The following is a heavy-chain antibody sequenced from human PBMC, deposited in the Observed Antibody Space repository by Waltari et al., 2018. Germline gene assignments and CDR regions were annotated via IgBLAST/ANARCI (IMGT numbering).Heavy chain of an antibody. CDR2: IYYSGST. CDR3: ARQAARGIDAFDF. V-gene: IGHV4-39*01. CDR1: GGSIRSSSYY. D-gene: IGHD6-6*01. J-gene: IGHJ3*01. Sequence: QLQLQESGPGLVKPSETLSLTCTLSGGSIRSSSYYWGWIRQPPGQGLEWIGSIYYSGSTYYNPSLKSRVTISVDTSKNQFSLKLSSVTAADTAVYYCARQAARGIDAFDFWGQGTMVTVSS.